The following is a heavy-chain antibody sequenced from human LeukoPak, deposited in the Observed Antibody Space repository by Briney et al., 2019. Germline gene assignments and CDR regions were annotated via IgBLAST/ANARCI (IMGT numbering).Heavy chain of an antibody. CDR2: IYYGGNT. CDR3: ARLSHSSRRCFDL. CDR1: GGSISSSSYY. V-gene: IGHV4-39*07. D-gene: IGHD6-13*01. J-gene: IGHJ2*01. Sequence: SETLSLTCTVSGGSISSSSYYWGWIRQPPGKGLEWIGSIYYGGNTYYNPSLKRRVTISVDTSKDQFSLKLSSVTAADTAVYYCARLSHSSRRCFDLWGRGTLVTVSS.